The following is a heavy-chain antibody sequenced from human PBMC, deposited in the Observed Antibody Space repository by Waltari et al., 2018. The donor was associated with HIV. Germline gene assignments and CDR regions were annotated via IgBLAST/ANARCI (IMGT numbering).Heavy chain of an antibody. CDR2: INPNSGGT. Sequence: QVQLVQSGAEVRKPGASVKVSCQATGYTLPGYYLPWLRQAPGKGLEWMGRINPNSGGTNYAQKFQARVTMTRDTSIGAAYMELSSLRPNDTAVYYCARVTTVTGDSYFYYGMDVWGQGTTVTVSS. J-gene: IGHJ6*02. D-gene: IGHD4-17*01. CDR3: ARVTTVTGDSYFYYGMDV. CDR1: GYTLPGYY. V-gene: IGHV1-2*06.